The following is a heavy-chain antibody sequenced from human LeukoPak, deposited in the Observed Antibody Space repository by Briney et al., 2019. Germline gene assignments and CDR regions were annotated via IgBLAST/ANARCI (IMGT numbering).Heavy chain of an antibody. CDR2: THHSGAT. V-gene: IGHV4-59*01. J-gene: IGHJ4*02. CDR1: GVSITSNY. D-gene: IGHD5-18*01. Sequence: NPSETLSLTCGVSGVSITSNYWSWIRQPPGKGLEWLGYTHHSGATSYNPSLKSRSTMSLDTSNNQFSLKLSSVTAADTAVYYCARSSGHSYGDFDYWGQGNLVTVSS. CDR3: ARSSGHSYGDFDY.